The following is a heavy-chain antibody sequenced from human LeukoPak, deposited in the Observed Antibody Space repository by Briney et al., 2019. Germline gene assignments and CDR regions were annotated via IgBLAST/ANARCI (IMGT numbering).Heavy chain of an antibody. CDR3: AKFGGGNYYEAFFDF. J-gene: IGHJ4*02. CDR2: THYSGST. Sequence: SETLSLNCNVSSGSISGSYWSWIRQPAGQGLEWIVRTHYSGSTNYTPSLKRRVTISLDTSKNQFSLKLRSVTAADTAVYYCAKFGGGNYYEAFFDFWGQGALVTVSS. V-gene: IGHV4-4*07. CDR1: SGSISGSY. D-gene: IGHD3-16*01.